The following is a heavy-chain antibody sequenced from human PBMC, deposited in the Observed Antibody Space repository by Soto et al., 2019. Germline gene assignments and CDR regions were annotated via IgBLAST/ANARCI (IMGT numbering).Heavy chain of an antibody. J-gene: IGHJ5*02. Sequence: SQTLSLTCAISGDSVSSNSAAWNWIRQSPSRGLEWLGRTYYRSKWYNDYAVSVKSRITINPDTSKNQFSLQLNSVTPEDTAVYYCARGYCSGGSSYSSLKTWLDPWGQGTLVTVYS. CDR2: TYYRSKWYN. CDR3: ARGYCSGGSSYSSLKTWLDP. CDR1: GDSVSSNSAA. D-gene: IGHD2-15*01. V-gene: IGHV6-1*01.